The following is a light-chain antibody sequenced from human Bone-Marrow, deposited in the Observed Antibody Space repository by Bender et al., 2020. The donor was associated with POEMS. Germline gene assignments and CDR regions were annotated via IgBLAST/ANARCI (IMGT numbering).Light chain of an antibody. CDR1: SSDLSDYNY. CDR3: TSYTNSWV. CDR2: DVS. V-gene: IGLV2-14*03. Sequence: QSALTQPPSASGSLGQPVTISCTGTSSDLSDYNYVSWYQQHPGKAPKLIIYDVSNRPSGVSNRFSGSKSGNTASLTISGLQAEDEADYHCTSYTNSWVFGGGTRVTAL. J-gene: IGLJ3*02.